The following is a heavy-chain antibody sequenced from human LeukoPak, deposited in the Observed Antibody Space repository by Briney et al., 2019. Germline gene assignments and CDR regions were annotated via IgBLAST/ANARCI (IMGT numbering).Heavy chain of an antibody. CDR1: GFTFSSYW. Sequence: GGSLRPSCAASGFTFSSYWMSWVRQAPGKGLEWVANIKQDGSEKYYVDSVKGRFTISRDNSKNTLYLQMNSLRAEDTAVYYCAKDSSGFIWGQGTLVTVSS. D-gene: IGHD3-22*01. CDR2: IKQDGSEK. CDR3: AKDSSGFI. V-gene: IGHV3-7*04. J-gene: IGHJ4*02.